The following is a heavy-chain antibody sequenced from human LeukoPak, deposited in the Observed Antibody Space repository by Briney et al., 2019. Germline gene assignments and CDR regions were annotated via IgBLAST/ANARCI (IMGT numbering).Heavy chain of an antibody. CDR3: ARSGYSSGWYGGFYYFDY. J-gene: IGHJ4*02. CDR1: GFTFSSYA. CDR2: ISGSGGST. D-gene: IGHD6-19*01. V-gene: IGHV3-23*01. Sequence: TGGSLRLSCAASGFTFSSYAMSWVRQAPGKGLEWVSAISGSGGSTYYADSVKGRFTISRDNAKNSLYLQMNSLRAEDTAVYYCARSGYSSGWYGGFYYFDYWGQGTLVTVSS.